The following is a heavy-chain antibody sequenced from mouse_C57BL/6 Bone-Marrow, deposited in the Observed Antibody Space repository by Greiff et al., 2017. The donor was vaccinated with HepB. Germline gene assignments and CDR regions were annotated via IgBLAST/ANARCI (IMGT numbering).Heavy chain of an antibody. V-gene: IGHV5-12*01. Sequence: DVHLVESGGGLVQPGGSLKLSCAASGFTFSDYYIYWVRQTPEKRLEWVAYISNGGGSTYYPDTVKGRFTISRDNAKNTLYLQMSRLKSEDTAMYYCARRTPDGYYDAMDYWGQGTSVTVSS. CDR2: ISNGGGST. J-gene: IGHJ4*01. CDR3: ARRTPDGYYDAMDY. CDR1: GFTFSDYY. D-gene: IGHD2-3*01.